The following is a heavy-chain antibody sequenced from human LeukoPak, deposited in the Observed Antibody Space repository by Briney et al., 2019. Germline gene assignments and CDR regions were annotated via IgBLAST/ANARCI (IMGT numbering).Heavy chain of an antibody. J-gene: IGHJ3*02. CDR2: IYYSGST. CDR3: ARDHGSGSYYSDAFDI. CDR1: GGSISSSSYY. D-gene: IGHD3-10*01. Sequence: SETLSLTCAVSGGSISSSSYYWGWIRQPPGKGLEWIGSIYYSGSTYYNPSLKSRVTISVDTSKNQFSLKLSSVTAADTAVYYCARDHGSGSYYSDAFDIWGQGTMVTVSS. V-gene: IGHV4-39*07.